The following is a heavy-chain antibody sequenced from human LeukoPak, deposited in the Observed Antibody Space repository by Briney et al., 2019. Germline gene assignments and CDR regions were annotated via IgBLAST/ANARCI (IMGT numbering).Heavy chain of an antibody. CDR2: IYTSGST. J-gene: IGHJ3*02. Sequence: SETLSLTCTVSGGSISSYYWSWIRQPAGEGLEWIGRIYTSGSTNYNPSLKSRVTMSVDTSKNQFSLKLSSVTAADTAVYYCARDAGSTVVYDAFDIWRQGTMVTVSS. V-gene: IGHV4-4*07. D-gene: IGHD4-23*01. CDR3: ARDAGSTVVYDAFDI. CDR1: GGSISSYY.